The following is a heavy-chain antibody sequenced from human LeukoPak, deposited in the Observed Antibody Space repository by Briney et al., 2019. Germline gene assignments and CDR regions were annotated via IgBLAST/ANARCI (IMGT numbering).Heavy chain of an antibody. Sequence: SVKVSCKASGGTFSSYATSWVRQAPGQGLEWMGGIIPIFGTANYAQKFQGRVTITADKSTSTAYMELSSLRSEDTAVYYCARDDRITIFGVVSSDAFDIWGQGTMVTVSS. CDR1: GGTFSSYA. J-gene: IGHJ3*02. CDR3: ARDDRITIFGVVSSDAFDI. CDR2: IIPIFGTA. V-gene: IGHV1-69*06. D-gene: IGHD3-3*01.